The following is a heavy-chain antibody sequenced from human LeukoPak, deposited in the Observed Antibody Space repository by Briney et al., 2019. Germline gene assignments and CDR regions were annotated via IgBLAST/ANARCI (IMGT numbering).Heavy chain of an antibody. J-gene: IGHJ4*02. D-gene: IGHD4-11*01. Sequence: ASVKVSCKASGYTFRGNYTHWLRQAPGQGLEWMGWIDANNGDTKSAQKFQGRVTMSGDTSISTAYMDLSSLSPDDAAVYYCARDPSSVTLYFFDYWGQGTLVTVSS. CDR1: GYTFRGNY. CDR2: IDANNGDT. CDR3: ARDPSSVTLYFFDY. V-gene: IGHV1-2*02.